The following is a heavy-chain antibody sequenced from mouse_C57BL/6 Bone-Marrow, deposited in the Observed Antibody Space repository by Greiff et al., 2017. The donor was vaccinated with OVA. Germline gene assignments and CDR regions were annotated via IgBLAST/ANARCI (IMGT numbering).Heavy chain of an antibody. J-gene: IGHJ2*01. CDR3: ARGDWDYFDY. CDR2: IYPGSGNT. CDR1: GYTFTDYY. D-gene: IGHD4-1*01. Sequence: LQQSGPELVKPGASVKISCKASGYTFTDYYINWVKQRPGQGLEWSGWIYPGSGNTKYNEKFKGKATVTVDTSSIPAYMQLSSLTSDASAVYFCARGDWDYFDYWGQGTTLTVSS. V-gene: IGHV1-84*01.